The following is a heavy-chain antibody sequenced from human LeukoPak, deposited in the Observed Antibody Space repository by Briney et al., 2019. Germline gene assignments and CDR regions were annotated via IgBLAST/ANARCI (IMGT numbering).Heavy chain of an antibody. J-gene: IGHJ4*02. V-gene: IGHV3-9*01. CDR1: GFTFDDYA. Sequence: GGSLRLSCAASGFTFDDYAMHWVRQAPGKGLEWVSGISWNSSSIGYADSVKGRFTISRDNAKNSLYLQMNSLRAEDTALYYCAKAGAYCSSTSCFYFDYWGQGTLVTVSS. D-gene: IGHD2-2*01. CDR2: ISWNSSSI. CDR3: AKAGAYCSSTSCFYFDY.